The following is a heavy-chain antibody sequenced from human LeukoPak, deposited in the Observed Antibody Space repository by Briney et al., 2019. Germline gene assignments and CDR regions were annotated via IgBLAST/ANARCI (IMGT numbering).Heavy chain of an antibody. V-gene: IGHV3-23*01. CDR2: ISGSGAGT. CDR3: AKGGPYYFDY. CDR1: GFTFSSSA. D-gene: IGHD3-16*01. Sequence: GGSLRLSCTASGFTFSSSAMSWVRQAPGKGLEWVSAISGSGAGTYYADSVKGRFTISRDTSKNTLYLQMNSLRAEDTAVYYRAKGGPYYFDYWGQGTLVTVSS. J-gene: IGHJ4*02.